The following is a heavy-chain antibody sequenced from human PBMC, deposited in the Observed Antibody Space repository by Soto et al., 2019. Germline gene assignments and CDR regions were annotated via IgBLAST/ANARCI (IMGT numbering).Heavy chain of an antibody. J-gene: IGHJ6*02. V-gene: IGHV3-21*01. D-gene: IGHD6-19*01. CDR1: GFTFSSYS. CDR2: ISSSSSYI. Sequence: GGSLRLSCAASGFTFSSYSMNWVRQAPGKGLEWVSSISSSSSYIYYADSVKGRFTISRDNAKNSLYLQMNSLRAEDTAVYYCARDRSEDSGWPVYYYYYYGMDVWGQGTTVTVSS. CDR3: ARDRSEDSGWPVYYYYYYGMDV.